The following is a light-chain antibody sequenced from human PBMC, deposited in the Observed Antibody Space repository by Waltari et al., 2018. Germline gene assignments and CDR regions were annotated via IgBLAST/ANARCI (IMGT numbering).Light chain of an antibody. J-gene: IGLJ3*02. Sequence: SYVLTQPPSVSVAPGQTAKITCGGSDIAFTNVHWYQQKPGQAPVLVVYDDTDRPSGIPERFSGSNSRNTATLTISRVEAGDEADYYCQVWDHGSDGGVFGGGTELIV. CDR1: DIAFTN. V-gene: IGLV3-21*02. CDR3: QVWDHGSDGGV. CDR2: DDT.